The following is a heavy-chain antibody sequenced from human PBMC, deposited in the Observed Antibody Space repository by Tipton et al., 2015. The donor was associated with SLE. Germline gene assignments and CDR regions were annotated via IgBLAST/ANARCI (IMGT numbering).Heavy chain of an antibody. CDR2: IDSSGNT. V-gene: IGHV4-61*09. CDR3: ARETGTYYSTWFDS. Sequence: TLSLTCTVSGASVTSGFSYWTWIRQPAGKALQWLGHIDSSGNTYYNPSPRSRVSISVDVSRNQFSLTLNSVTAADTATYSCARETGTYYSTWFDSWGQGTLVTVSS. J-gene: IGHJ5*01. D-gene: IGHD1-26*01. CDR1: GASVTSGFSY.